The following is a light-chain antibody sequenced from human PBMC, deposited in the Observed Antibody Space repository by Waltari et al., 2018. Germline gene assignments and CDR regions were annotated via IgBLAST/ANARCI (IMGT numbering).Light chain of an antibody. Sequence: SALTQPRSVSGSPGQSATISCTGTTSDVGGYNYVYWYQHHPDKAPKVMIFDVTQRPPGLPNRFSGSKSANTASRTISSLQAEDEADYYCCSFAGTYTWVFGGGPKVTVL. CDR3: CSFAGTYTWV. CDR2: DVT. V-gene: IGLV2-11*01. J-gene: IGLJ3*02. CDR1: TSDVGGYNY.